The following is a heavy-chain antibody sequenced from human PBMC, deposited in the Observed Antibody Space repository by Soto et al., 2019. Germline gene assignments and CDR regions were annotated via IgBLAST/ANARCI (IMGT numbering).Heavy chain of an antibody. D-gene: IGHD6-13*01. CDR2: IYYSGNT. V-gene: IGHV4-30-4*01. Sequence: SETLSLTCTVSGGSTSSDNYWSWIRQPPGKGLEWIGHIYYSGNTDYNPSLKSRLAISIDTSKNQFSLKLSSVTAADTAVYYCATSGYSSSWGLSDYYGMDVWGQGTTVTVSS. CDR3: ATSGYSSSWGLSDYYGMDV. CDR1: GGSTSSDNY. J-gene: IGHJ6*02.